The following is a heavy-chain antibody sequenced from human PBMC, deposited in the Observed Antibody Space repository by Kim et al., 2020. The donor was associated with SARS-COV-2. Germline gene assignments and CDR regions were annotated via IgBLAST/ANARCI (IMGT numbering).Heavy chain of an antibody. Sequence: SGSTNYNPSLKSRVTISVDTSKNQFSLKLSSVTAADTAVYYCASGRFFDIWGQGTMVTVSS. J-gene: IGHJ3*02. CDR2: SGST. V-gene: IGHV4-59*09. CDR3: ASGRFFDI. D-gene: IGHD3-10*01.